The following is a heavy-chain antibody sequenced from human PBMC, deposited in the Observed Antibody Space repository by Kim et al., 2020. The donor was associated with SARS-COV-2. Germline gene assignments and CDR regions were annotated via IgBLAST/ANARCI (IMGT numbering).Heavy chain of an antibody. CDR3: AKNPLTVTDYYYYYGMD. D-gene: IGHD4-4*01. CDR1: GFTFSSYG. CDR2: ISYDGSNK. Sequence: GGSLRLSCAASGFTFSSYGMHWVRQAPGKGLEWVAVISYDGSNKYYADSVKGRFTISRDNSKNTLYLQMTSLRAEDTAVYYWAKNPLTVTDYYYYYGMD. J-gene: IGHJ6*01. V-gene: IGHV3-30*18.